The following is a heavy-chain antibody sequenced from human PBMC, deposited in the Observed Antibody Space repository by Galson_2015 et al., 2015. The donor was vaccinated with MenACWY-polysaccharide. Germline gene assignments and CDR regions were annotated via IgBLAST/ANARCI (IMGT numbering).Heavy chain of an antibody. V-gene: IGHV2-70*11. J-gene: IGHJ6*02. Sequence: PALVKPTQTLTLTCTFYGFSPSTSGVSVSWIRRPPGKALEWLARIDWDDDDYYSTSLKTRLTISKDTSKNQVFLTMNNMKPVDTATYYCALIPPAPSRQVPAYYYGMAVWGQGTTVTVSS. CDR1: GFSPSTSGVS. CDR2: IDWDDDD. CDR3: ALIPPAPSRQVPAYYYGMAV.